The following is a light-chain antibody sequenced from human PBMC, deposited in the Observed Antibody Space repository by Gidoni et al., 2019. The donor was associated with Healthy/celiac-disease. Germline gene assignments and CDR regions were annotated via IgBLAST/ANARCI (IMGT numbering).Light chain of an antibody. Sequence: IQMTQSPSSLSASLGDRVTITCQARHDIGKYLHWYQQKPGKPPQLLIADTSNLQKGVPPRFRGSGTGTDFSLNITNLQSEDFATYYCKQYDNRIFTFXPXTKVNLK. CDR2: DTS. J-gene: IGKJ3*01. CDR3: KQYDNRIFT. V-gene: IGKV1-33*01. CDR1: HDIGKY.